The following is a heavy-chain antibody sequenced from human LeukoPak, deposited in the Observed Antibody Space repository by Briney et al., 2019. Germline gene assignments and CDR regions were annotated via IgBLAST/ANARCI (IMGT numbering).Heavy chain of an antibody. V-gene: IGHV3-15*01. Sequence: GGSLRLSCAASGFTFSNAWMSWVRQAPGKGLEWVGRIKNKTDGGTTDYAAPVKGRFTISRDDSKNTLYLQMNSLKTEDTAVYYCTTANDEDYYFDYWGQGTLVTVSS. J-gene: IGHJ4*02. D-gene: IGHD1-1*01. CDR2: IKNKTDGGTT. CDR3: TTANDEDYYFDY. CDR1: GFTFSNAW.